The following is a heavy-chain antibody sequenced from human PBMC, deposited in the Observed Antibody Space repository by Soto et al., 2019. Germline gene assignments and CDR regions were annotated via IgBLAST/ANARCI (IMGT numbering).Heavy chain of an antibody. V-gene: IGHV3-23*01. CDR2: ISGSGGST. CDR3: ARDVSITFFGLLTPNCFDF. D-gene: IGHD3-3*01. J-gene: IGHJ5*01. CDR1: GFTFSSYA. Sequence: PGGSLRLSCAASGFTFSSYAMSWVRQAPGKGLEWVSAISGSGGSTYYADSVKGRFTISRDNAKNSLYLQMNSLRAEDTAVYYCARDVSITFFGLLTPNCFDFWGQGTLVTVSS.